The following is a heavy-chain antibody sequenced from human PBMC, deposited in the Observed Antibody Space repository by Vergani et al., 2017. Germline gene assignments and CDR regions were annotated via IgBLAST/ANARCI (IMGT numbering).Heavy chain of an antibody. V-gene: IGHV3-21*01. CDR3: ARDPLTYSSSWFDY. J-gene: IGHJ4*02. D-gene: IGHD6-13*01. CDR1: GFTFGSYS. Sequence: EVQLVESGGGLVKPGGSLRLSCAASGFTFGSYSMNWVRQAPGKGLEWVSSISSSSSYIYYADSVKGRFTISRDNAKNSLYLQMNSLRAEDTAVYYCARDPLTYSSSWFDYWGQGTLVTVSS. CDR2: ISSSSSYI.